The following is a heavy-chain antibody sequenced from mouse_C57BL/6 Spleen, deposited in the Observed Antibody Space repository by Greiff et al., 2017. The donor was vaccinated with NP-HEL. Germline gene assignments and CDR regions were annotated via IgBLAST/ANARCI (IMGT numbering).Heavy chain of an antibody. V-gene: IGHV1-64*01. CDR1: GYTFTSYW. CDR2: IHPNSGST. Sequence: VQLQQSGAELVKPGASVKLSCKASGYTFTSYWMHWVKQRPGQGLEWIGMIHPNSGSTNYNEKFKSKATLTVDKSSSTAYMQLSSLTSEDSAVYYCARDYGSSVAWFAYWGQGTLVTVSA. D-gene: IGHD1-1*01. J-gene: IGHJ3*01. CDR3: ARDYGSSVAWFAY.